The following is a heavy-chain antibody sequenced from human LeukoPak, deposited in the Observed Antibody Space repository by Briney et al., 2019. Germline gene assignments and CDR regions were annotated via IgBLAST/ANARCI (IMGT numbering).Heavy chain of an antibody. CDR2: VYSGGST. V-gene: IGHV3-66*01. CDR3: ARDPPAVLIDTYG. D-gene: IGHD2-8*01. J-gene: IGHJ4*02. CDR1: GFIVTNNY. Sequence: GGSLRLSCTASGFIVTNNYINCVRQAPGKGLEWVSLVYSGGSTYYADSVKGRFTISRDNSKSMVYLQMNSLRAEDTAMYYCARDPPAVLIDTYGWGQGTLVTVSS.